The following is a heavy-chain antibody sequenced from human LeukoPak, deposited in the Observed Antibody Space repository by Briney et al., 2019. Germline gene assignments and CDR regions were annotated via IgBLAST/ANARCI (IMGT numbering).Heavy chain of an antibody. D-gene: IGHD3-10*01. V-gene: IGHV4-34*01. J-gene: IGHJ3*02. CDR1: GGSFSDYY. CDR2: INHRGST. CDR3: AKSNGYGLVDI. Sequence: SETLSLTCGVYGGSFSDYYWSWIRQPPGKGLEWIGEINHRGSTNYNPSLKSRVTISLDTSRNQFSLKLNSVTAADTAVYYCAKSNGYGLVDIWGQGTMVTVSS.